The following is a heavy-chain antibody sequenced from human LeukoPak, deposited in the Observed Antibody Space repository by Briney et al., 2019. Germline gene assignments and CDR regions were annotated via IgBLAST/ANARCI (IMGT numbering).Heavy chain of an antibody. Sequence: GESLKISCRASGYDLTTYWIGWVRQMPGKGLEWMGIIFPGDSDTRYSPSFEGQVTISADKSINTAYLQWSGLKASDTAMYYCASQTGDDAFDIWGQGTMVTVSS. V-gene: IGHV5-51*01. CDR3: ASQTGDDAFDI. J-gene: IGHJ3*02. D-gene: IGHD7-27*01. CDR2: IFPGDSDT. CDR1: GYDLTTYW.